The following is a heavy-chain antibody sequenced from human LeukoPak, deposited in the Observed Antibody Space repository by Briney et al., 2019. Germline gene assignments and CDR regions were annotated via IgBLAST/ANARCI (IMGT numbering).Heavy chain of an antibody. CDR2: ISGSGGST. Sequence: AGGSLRLSCAASGFTFSDYYMSWIRQAPGKGLEWVSAISGSGGSTYYADSVKGRFTISRDNSKNTLYLQMNSLRAEDTAVYYCAKGPYAGTFSGFDYWGQGTLVTVSS. CDR1: GFTFSDYY. V-gene: IGHV3-23*01. D-gene: IGHD6-13*01. J-gene: IGHJ4*02. CDR3: AKGPYAGTFSGFDY.